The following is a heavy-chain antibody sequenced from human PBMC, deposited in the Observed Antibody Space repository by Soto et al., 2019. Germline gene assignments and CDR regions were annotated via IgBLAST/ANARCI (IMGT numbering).Heavy chain of an antibody. D-gene: IGHD1-26*01. J-gene: IGHJ4*02. CDR1: GFTLSSYE. Sequence: LRLSCAASGFTLSSYEMNWVRQAPGKGLEWVSYISGSGNTIYHADSVKGRFTISRDNTKNSLYLQMSSLRAEDTAVYYCAREGGSYHFDYWGQGTLVTVSS. CDR2: ISGSGNTI. V-gene: IGHV3-48*03. CDR3: AREGGSYHFDY.